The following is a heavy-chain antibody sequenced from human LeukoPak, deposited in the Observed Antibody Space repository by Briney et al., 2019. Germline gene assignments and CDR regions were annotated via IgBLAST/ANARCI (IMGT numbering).Heavy chain of an antibody. CDR1: GFTFSSYA. Sequence: GGSLRLSCAASGFTFSSYAMHWVRQAPGKGLEWVAVISHDGSNKYYADSVKGRFTISRDNSKNTLYLQMNSLRAEDTAVYYCARDGVGPFDYWGQGTLVTVSS. V-gene: IGHV3-30-3*01. D-gene: IGHD1-26*01. CDR2: ISHDGSNK. CDR3: ARDGVGPFDY. J-gene: IGHJ4*02.